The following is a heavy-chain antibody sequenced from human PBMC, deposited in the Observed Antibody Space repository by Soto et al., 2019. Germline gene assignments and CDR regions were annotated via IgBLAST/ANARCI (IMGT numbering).Heavy chain of an antibody. V-gene: IGHV3-30*18. Sequence: PGGSLRLSCAASGFTFSSYGMHWVRQAPGKGLEWVAVISYDGSNKYYADSVKGRFTISRDNSKNTLYLQMNSLRAEDTAVYYCAKDITMVRGVIKLYYYYYYGMDVWGQGTTVTVSS. CDR3: AKDITMVRGVIKLYYYYYYGMDV. CDR1: GFTFSSYG. CDR2: ISYDGSNK. D-gene: IGHD3-10*01. J-gene: IGHJ6*02.